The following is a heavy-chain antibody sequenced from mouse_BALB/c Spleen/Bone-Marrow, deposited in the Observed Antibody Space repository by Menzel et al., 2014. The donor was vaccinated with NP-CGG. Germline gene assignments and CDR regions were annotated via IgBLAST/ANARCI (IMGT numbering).Heavy chain of an antibody. D-gene: IGHD2-10*02. J-gene: IGHJ3*01. CDR1: GFTFSDFY. V-gene: IGHV7-1*02. CDR2: SRNKAKYYTT. CDR3: ARDVGYGNYFVY. Sequence: EVHLVESGGGLVQPGDSLRLSCATSGFTFSDFYMEWVRQPPGKRLEWIAASRNKAKYYTTEYSASVKGRFIVSRDTSQSVLYLQMKALRAEETAIYYCARDVGYGNYFVYWGQGTLVTVSA.